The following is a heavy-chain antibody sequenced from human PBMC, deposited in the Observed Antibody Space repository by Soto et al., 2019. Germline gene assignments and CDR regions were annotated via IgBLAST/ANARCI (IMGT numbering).Heavy chain of an antibody. J-gene: IGHJ3*02. Sequence: GGSLRLSCAASGFTFSIYGMHWVRQAPGKGLEWVAVISYDGSNKYYADSVKGRFTISRDNSKNTLYLQMNSLRAEDTAVYYCAKGGRGSGSYYNVGAFDIWGQGTMVTVSS. CDR1: GFTFSIYG. CDR3: AKGGRGSGSYYNVGAFDI. V-gene: IGHV3-30*18. D-gene: IGHD3-10*01. CDR2: ISYDGSNK.